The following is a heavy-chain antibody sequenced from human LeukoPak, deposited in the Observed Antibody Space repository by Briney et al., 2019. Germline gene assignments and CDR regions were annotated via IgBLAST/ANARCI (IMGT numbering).Heavy chain of an antibody. V-gene: IGHV3-23*01. J-gene: IGHJ5*02. CDR1: GFTFSSYA. CDR3: ATDHQQQLTQGFDP. CDR2: ISGSGGST. Sequence: PGGSLRLSCAASGFTFSSYAMTWVRQAPGKGLEWVSGISGSGGSTYYADSVKGRFTISRDNPKNTLYLQMNSLRVEDTAVYYCATDHQQQLTQGFDPWGQGTLVTVSS. D-gene: IGHD6-13*01.